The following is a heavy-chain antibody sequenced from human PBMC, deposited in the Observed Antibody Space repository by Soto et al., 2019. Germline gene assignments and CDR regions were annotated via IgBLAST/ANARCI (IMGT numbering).Heavy chain of an antibody. V-gene: IGHV3-23*01. D-gene: IGHD1-1*01. CDR1: GFTFIDYA. J-gene: IGHJ4*02. CDR3: AKALSHDSPFDY. Sequence: EVQLLESGGGLVQPGGSLRLSCTASGFTFIDYAMSWVRQAPGKRLEWVSRISGGGGTTQYADSVKGRFTISRDNSKNTVYLQMNSLRVEDTAVYFCAKALSHDSPFDYWGQGTLVTVSS. CDR2: ISGGGGTT.